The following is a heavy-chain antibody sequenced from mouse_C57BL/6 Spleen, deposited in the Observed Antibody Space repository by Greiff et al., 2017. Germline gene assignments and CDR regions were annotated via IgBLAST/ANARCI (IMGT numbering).Heavy chain of an antibody. CDR1: GYPFTSYW. D-gene: IGHD1-1*01. CDR2: IDPSDSYT. J-gene: IGHJ3*01. CDR3: ARCYYDGAWFAY. V-gene: IGHV1-69*01. Sequence: QFHLHQPGAELVMPGASVKLSCKASGYPFTSYWMPWVKQSPGQALEWIGEIDPSDSYTNYNQKFKGKSTLTVDKSSSTAYMQLSSLTSEDSAVYYCARCYYDGAWFAYWGQGTLVTVSA.